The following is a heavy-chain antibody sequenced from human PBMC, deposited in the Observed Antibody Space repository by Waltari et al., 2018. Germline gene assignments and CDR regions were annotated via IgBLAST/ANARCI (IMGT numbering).Heavy chain of an antibody. Sequence: QVQLVQSGAEVKKPGSSVKVSCKASGGTFSSYAISWVRQAPGHGLEWMGGIIPIFGTANYAQKFQGRVTITADESTSTAYMELSSLRSEDTAVYYCASSHRKWLSRLSGSIYYYYGMDVWGQGTTVTVSS. J-gene: IGHJ6*02. CDR1: GGTFSSYA. CDR2: IIPIFGTA. CDR3: ASSHRKWLSRLSGSIYYYYGMDV. V-gene: IGHV1-69*13. D-gene: IGHD3-22*01.